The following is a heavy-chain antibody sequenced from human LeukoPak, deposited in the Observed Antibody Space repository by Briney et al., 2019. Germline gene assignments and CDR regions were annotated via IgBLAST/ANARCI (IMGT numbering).Heavy chain of an antibody. V-gene: IGHV1-46*01. CDR2: INPSGGST. CDR3: ARDNPYSSSWFRDGMDV. D-gene: IGHD6-13*01. J-gene: IGHJ6*02. Sequence: ASVKVSCKASGYTFTSYYMHWVRQAPGQGLEWMGIINPSGGSTSYAQKSQGRVTMTRDTSTSTVYMELSSLRSEDTAVYYCARDNPYSSSWFRDGMDVWGQGTTVTVSS. CDR1: GYTFTSYY.